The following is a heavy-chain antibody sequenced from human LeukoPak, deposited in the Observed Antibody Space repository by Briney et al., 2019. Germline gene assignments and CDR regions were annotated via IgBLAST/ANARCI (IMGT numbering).Heavy chain of an antibody. Sequence: ASVKVSCKASGYTFTGYYMHWVRQAPGQGLEWMGWINPYSGGRNNAQKFQGRVTMTRETPISTPSMELSRLRSDETAVYYCARGAEYYYYIDIWGKGTTV. V-gene: IGHV1-2*02. J-gene: IGHJ6*03. CDR3: ARGAEYYYYIDI. CDR1: GYTFTGYY. CDR2: INPYSGGR.